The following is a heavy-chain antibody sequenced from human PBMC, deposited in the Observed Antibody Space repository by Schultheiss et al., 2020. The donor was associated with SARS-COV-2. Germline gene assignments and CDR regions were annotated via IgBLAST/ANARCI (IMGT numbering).Heavy chain of an antibody. J-gene: IGHJ4*02. CDR3: ARAITMIVVAPGY. V-gene: IGHV3-48*02. CDR1: GFTFSSYS. Sequence: ESLKISCAASGFTFSSYSMNWVRQAPGKGLEWVSYISSSSSTIYYADSVKGRFTISRDNAKNSLYLQMNSLRDEDTAVYYCARAITMIVVAPGYWGQGTLVNVSS. D-gene: IGHD3-22*01. CDR2: ISSSSSTI.